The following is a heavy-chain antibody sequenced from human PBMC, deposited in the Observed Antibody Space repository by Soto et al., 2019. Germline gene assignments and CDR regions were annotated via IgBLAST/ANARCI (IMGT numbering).Heavy chain of an antibody. J-gene: IGHJ4*02. CDR2: IIPMFAAT. D-gene: IGHD2-15*01. CDR1: GGSFSDFA. Sequence: QVQLAQSGAEVRKPGSSVKVSCRASGGSFSDFAFSWVRQAPGQGLEWMGGIIPMFAATKYAQSFQDRVTITADASTKTVYLALGSLTSADSDVYYCARGGIVAVPAALSSYDDYTNYRFDSWGQGTLVSVSS. CDR3: ARGGIVAVPAALSSYDDYTNYRFDS. V-gene: IGHV1-69*01.